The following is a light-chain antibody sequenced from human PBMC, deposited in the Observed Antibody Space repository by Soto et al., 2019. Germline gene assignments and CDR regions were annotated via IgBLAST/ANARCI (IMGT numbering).Light chain of an antibody. J-gene: IGKJ1*01. Sequence: EIVMTQAPSTLSASLGERATLSCRASQSVSSNLAWYQQKPGKAPRLLIYGASTRATGIPARFSGSGSGTEFTLTIGSLQSEDFAEYHCQQYNNWPQTFGRGTKVDI. CDR1: QSVSSN. CDR3: QQYNNWPQT. V-gene: IGKV3-15*01. CDR2: GAS.